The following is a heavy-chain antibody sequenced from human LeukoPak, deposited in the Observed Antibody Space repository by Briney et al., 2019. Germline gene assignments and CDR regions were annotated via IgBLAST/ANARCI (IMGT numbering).Heavy chain of an antibody. V-gene: IGHV3-64D*09. Sequence: PGGSLRLSCSASGXTFSNYAMHWVRQAPGKGLEYVSAISSNGGSTYYADSVKGRFIISRDNSKNTLYLQMSSLRAEDTAVYYCVKDKYPVVVAATLDYWGQGTLVTVSS. CDR2: ISSNGGST. CDR3: VKDKYPVVVAATLDY. D-gene: IGHD2-15*01. J-gene: IGHJ4*02. CDR1: GXTFSNYA.